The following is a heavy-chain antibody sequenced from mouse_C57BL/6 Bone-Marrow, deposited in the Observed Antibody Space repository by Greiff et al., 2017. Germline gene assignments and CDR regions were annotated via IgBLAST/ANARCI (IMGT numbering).Heavy chain of an antibody. CDR1: GFTFSSYA. D-gene: IGHD3-1*01. J-gene: IGHJ3*01. CDR3: ANHTRGFAY. Sequence: EVHLVESGGGLVKPGGSLKLSCAASGFTFSSYAMSWVRQTPEKRLEWVATISDGGSYTYYPDNVKGRFTISRDNAKNNLYLQMSHLKSEDTAMYYCANHTRGFAYWGQGTLVTVSA. CDR2: ISDGGSYT. V-gene: IGHV5-4*01.